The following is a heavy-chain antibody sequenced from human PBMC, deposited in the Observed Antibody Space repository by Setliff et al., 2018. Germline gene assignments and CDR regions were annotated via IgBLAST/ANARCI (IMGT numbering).Heavy chain of an antibody. V-gene: IGHV4-39*07. CDR2: IYYSGST. CDR3: ARVSQYSSGWYYYYYYGMDV. CDR1: GGSISSSSYY. D-gene: IGHD6-19*01. Sequence: LSLTCTVSGGSISSSSYYWGWIRQPPGKGLEWIGSIYYSGSTYYNPSLKSRVTISVDTSKNQFSLKLSSVTAADTAVYYCARVSQYSSGWYYYYYYGMDVWGQGSTVAVSS. J-gene: IGHJ6*02.